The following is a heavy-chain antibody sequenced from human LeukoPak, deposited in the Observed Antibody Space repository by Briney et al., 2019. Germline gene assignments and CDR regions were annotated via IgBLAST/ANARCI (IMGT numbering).Heavy chain of an antibody. V-gene: IGHV3-30*04. J-gene: IGHJ4*02. CDR2: ISYDGSNK. CDR3: ARSDSPVLLWFGEFYFDY. D-gene: IGHD3-10*01. CDR1: GFTFSSYA. Sequence: GGSLRLSCAASGFTFSSYAMHWVRQAPGKGLEWVALISYDGSNKYYADSVKARFIISRDNSKNTVYLQMNSLRAEDTAVYYCARSDSPVLLWFGEFYFDYWGQGTLVTVSS.